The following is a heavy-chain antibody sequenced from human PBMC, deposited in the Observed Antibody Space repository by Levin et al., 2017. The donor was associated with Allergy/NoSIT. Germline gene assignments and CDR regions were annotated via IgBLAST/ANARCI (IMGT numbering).Heavy chain of an antibody. D-gene: IGHD1-26*01. J-gene: IGHJ4*02. CDR1: GGTFSSYA. CDR3: ARLYSGSYPTFDY. CDR2: IIPIFGTA. V-gene: IGHV1-69*06. Sequence: KISCKASGGTFSSYAISWVRQAPGQGLEWMGGIIPIFGTANYAQKFQGRVTITADKSTSTAYMELSSLRSEDTAVYYCARLYSGSYPTFDYWGQGTLVTVSS.